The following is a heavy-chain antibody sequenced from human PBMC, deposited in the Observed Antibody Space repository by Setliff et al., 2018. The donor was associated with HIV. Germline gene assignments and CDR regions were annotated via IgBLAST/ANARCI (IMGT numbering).Heavy chain of an antibody. J-gene: IGHJ3*02. CDR3: ARSGTHLEESRGSSGWVSAAFDI. CDR1: GGTFSSHP. CDR2: IIPIFDTS. D-gene: IGHD6-19*01. V-gene: IGHV1-69*13. Sequence: SVKVSCKASGGTFSSHPISWVRQAPGQGLEWMGGIIPIFDTSNYAQKFQGRVTITADESTSTGYMELSSLRSEDTAVYYCARSGTHLEESRGSSGWVSAAFDIWGQGTMVTVSS.